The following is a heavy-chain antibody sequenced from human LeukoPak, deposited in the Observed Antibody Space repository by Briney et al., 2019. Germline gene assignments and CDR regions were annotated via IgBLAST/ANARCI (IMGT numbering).Heavy chain of an antibody. D-gene: IGHD3-3*01. V-gene: IGHV1-18*01. CDR2: ISAYNGNT. Sequence: ASVKVSCKASGYTFTSYGISWVRQAPGQGLEWMGWISAYNGNTNYAQKLQGRVTMTTDTSTSTAYMELRSLRSDDTAVYYCAREPGRDYDFWSGYYTGLGYWGQGTLVTVSS. CDR1: GYTFTSYG. CDR3: AREPGRDYDFWSGYYTGLGY. J-gene: IGHJ4*02.